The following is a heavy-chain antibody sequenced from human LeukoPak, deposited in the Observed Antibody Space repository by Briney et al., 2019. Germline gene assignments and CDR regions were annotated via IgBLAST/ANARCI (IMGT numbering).Heavy chain of an antibody. Sequence: GSLLLSCAASGFTFSSYWMSWVRQAPGKGLEWVANIKQDGSEKYYVDSVKGRFTISRDNAKNSLYLQMNSLRAEDTAVYYCARDKIVGATNFDYWGQGTLVTVSS. V-gene: IGHV3-7*01. CDR1: GFTFSSYW. J-gene: IGHJ4*02. CDR3: ARDKIVGATNFDY. CDR2: IKQDGSEK. D-gene: IGHD1-26*01.